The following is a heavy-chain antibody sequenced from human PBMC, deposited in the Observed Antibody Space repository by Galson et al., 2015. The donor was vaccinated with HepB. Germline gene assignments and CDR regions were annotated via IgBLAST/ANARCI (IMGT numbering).Heavy chain of an antibody. CDR1: GFTFSDYG. CDR2: ISSRGTTM. V-gene: IGHV3-48*02. Sequence: SLRLSCAASGFTFSDYGMTWVRQAPGKGLEWVSHISSRGTTMSYADSVKGRFTLSRDNAKESLYLQMNSLRDEDTAVYYCTRDPDYDLDFDYWGQGTLVTVSS. J-gene: IGHJ4*02. D-gene: IGHD3-22*01. CDR3: TRDPDYDLDFDY.